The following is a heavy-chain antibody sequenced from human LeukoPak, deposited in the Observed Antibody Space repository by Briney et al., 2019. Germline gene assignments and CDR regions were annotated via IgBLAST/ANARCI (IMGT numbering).Heavy chain of an antibody. V-gene: IGHV3-7*01. CDR3: ARQLGGSGSY. Sequence: GGSLRLSCAVSGFTFSSYWMHWVRQAPGKGLEWVANIKQDGSEKYYVDSVKGRFTISRDNAKNSVYLQMNSLRAEDTAVYYCARQLGGSGSYWGQGTLVTVSS. J-gene: IGHJ4*02. CDR2: IKQDGSEK. D-gene: IGHD3-10*01. CDR1: GFTFSSYW.